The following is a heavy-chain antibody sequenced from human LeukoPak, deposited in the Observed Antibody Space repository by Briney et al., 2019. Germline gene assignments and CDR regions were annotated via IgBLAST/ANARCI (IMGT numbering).Heavy chain of an antibody. D-gene: IGHD7-27*01. CDR3: ARDLTGFDAFDL. Sequence: PGGSLRLSCAASGFTFSSFRMHWVRQAPGRGLEWVSSISSGSTYIYYADSVKGRFTISGENAKNSLYLHMNSLRAEDTAVYYCARDLTGFDAFDLWGQGTMVTVSS. J-gene: IGHJ3*01. V-gene: IGHV3-21*01. CDR1: GFTFSSFR. CDR2: ISSGSTYI.